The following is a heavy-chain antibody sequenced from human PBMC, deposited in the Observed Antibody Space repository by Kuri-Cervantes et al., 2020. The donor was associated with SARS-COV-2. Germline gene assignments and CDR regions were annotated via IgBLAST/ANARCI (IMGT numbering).Heavy chain of an antibody. D-gene: IGHD6-13*01. Sequence: GESLKISCAGSGFIFRNYGMHRVRQAPGKGPEWVAFIRYDGDNKYYADSVKGRFTISRDNPKNTLYLQMNRLRAEDTAVYYCARGRRIAAAGRSLKYYYYMDVWGKGTTVTVSS. J-gene: IGHJ6*03. V-gene: IGHV3-30*02. CDR2: IRYDGDNK. CDR3: ARGRRIAAAGRSLKYYYYMDV. CDR1: GFIFRNYG.